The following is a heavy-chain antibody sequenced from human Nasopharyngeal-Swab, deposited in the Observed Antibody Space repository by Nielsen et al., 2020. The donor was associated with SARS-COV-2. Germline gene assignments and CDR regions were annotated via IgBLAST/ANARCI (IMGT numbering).Heavy chain of an antibody. J-gene: IGHJ6*02. Sequence: WIRQPPGKGLEWASGISWNSGSIGYADSVKGRFTISRDNAKNSLYLQMNSLRAEDTALYYCAKDLGYDSSGYYGEYYYYGMDVWGQGTTVTVSS. V-gene: IGHV3-9*01. D-gene: IGHD3-22*01. CDR3: AKDLGYDSSGYYGEYYYYGMDV. CDR2: ISWNSGSI.